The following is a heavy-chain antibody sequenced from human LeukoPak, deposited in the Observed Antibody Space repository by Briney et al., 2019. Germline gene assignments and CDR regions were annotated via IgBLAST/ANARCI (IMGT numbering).Heavy chain of an antibody. CDR1: GFTFSSYA. D-gene: IGHD6-13*01. CDR3: AKDPQRRIAAAGTRNWFDP. Sequence: GGSLRLSCAASGFTFSSYAMSWVRQAPGKGLEWVSAISGSGGSTYYADSVKGRFTISRDNSKNTLYLQMNSLRAEDTAVYYCAKDPQRRIAAAGTRNWFDPWGQGTLVTVSS. V-gene: IGHV3-23*01. J-gene: IGHJ5*02. CDR2: ISGSGGST.